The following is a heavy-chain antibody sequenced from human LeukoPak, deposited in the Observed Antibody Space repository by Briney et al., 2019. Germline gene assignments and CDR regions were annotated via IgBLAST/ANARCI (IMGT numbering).Heavy chain of an antibody. V-gene: IGHV3-7*01. Sequence: GGSLRLSCAASGFTFSTYWMSWVRQAPGKGLERVANIKQDGSEKYYVDSVKGRFTISRDNAKNTVYLQMNSLRADDTAVYYCARDMTGYYDQWGQGTLVTVSS. CDR3: ARDMTGYYDQ. CDR1: GFTFSTYW. CDR2: IKQDGSEK. D-gene: IGHD3-9*01. J-gene: IGHJ4*02.